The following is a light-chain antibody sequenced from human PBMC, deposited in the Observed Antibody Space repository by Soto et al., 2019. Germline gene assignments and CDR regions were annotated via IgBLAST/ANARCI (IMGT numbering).Light chain of an antibody. CDR3: QQYNNWPLT. J-gene: IGKJ5*01. CDR1: QSVSSN. CDR2: GAS. Sequence: IVLTQSPATLSVSPGERATLSCGASQSVSSNLALHQQRPGQAPRLLLYGASTRATGVPARFSGGGSGTEFTLPITSLQSEDFAVYWCQQYNNWPLTFGPGTRLEIK. V-gene: IGKV3D-15*01.